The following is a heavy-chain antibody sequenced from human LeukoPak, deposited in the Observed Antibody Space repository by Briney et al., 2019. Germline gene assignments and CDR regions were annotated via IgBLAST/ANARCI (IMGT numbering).Heavy chain of an antibody. CDR3: TAPYSNSGSYYEAFDI. CDR2: ITSTDRNL. V-gene: IGHV3-21*04. J-gene: IGHJ3*02. D-gene: IGHD1-26*01. Sequence: GGSLRLSCEGSGFTFSSYSMSWIRQAPGKGLEWVSSITSTDRNLDYADSVKGRFTISRDDSKNTAYLQMNSLKTEDTAMYYCTAPYSNSGSYYEAFDIWGQGTLVTVSS. CDR1: GFTFSSYS.